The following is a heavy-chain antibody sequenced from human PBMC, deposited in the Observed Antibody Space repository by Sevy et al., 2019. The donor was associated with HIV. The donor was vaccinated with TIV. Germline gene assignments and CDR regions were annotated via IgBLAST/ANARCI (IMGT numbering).Heavy chain of an antibody. Sequence: GGSLRLSCAASGFTFSSYSMIWVRQAPRKGLEWVSSISGSSNYIYYPDSEKGRFTISRDNAKNSLYLQMNSLRAEDTAVYYCARVTAYCSGGSCYSTMGADVWGQGTTVTVSS. J-gene: IGHJ6*02. CDR1: GFTFSSYS. D-gene: IGHD2-15*01. CDR3: ARVTAYCSGGSCYSTMGADV. V-gene: IGHV3-21*01. CDR2: ISGSSNYI.